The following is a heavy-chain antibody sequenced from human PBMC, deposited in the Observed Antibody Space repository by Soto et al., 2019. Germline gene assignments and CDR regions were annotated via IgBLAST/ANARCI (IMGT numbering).Heavy chain of an antibody. Sequence: PGGSLRLSCAASGFTFSSYAMSWVRQAPGKGLEWVSAISGSGGSTYYADSVKGRFTISRDNSKNTLYLQMNSLRAEDTAVYYCAKFWVSTVTPSNYYFDYWGQGTLVTVSS. CDR2: ISGSGGST. CDR1: GFTFSSYA. CDR3: AKFWVSTVTPSNYYFDY. D-gene: IGHD4-17*01. V-gene: IGHV3-23*01. J-gene: IGHJ4*02.